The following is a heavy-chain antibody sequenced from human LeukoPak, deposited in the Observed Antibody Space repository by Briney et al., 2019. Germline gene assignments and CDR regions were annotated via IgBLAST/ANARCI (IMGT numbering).Heavy chain of an antibody. CDR2: ISGSGGST. D-gene: IGHD4-17*01. Sequence: GGSLRLSCAASGFTFSSYAMSWVRQAPGKGLEWVSAISGSGGSTYYADSVKGRFTISRDNSKNTLYLQMNSLRAEDTAVYYCARVLWNGDYHRFDYWGQGTLVTVSS. V-gene: IGHV3-23*01. J-gene: IGHJ4*02. CDR3: ARVLWNGDYHRFDY. CDR1: GFTFSSYA.